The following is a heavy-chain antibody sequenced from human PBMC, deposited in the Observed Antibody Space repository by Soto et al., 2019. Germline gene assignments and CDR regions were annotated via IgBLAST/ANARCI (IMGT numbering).Heavy chain of an antibody. CDR2: IDPSDSYT. J-gene: IGHJ6*02. V-gene: IGHV5-10-1*01. CDR3: ARLERRDYYYYGMDV. CDR1: GYSFTSYW. D-gene: IGHD1-1*01. Sequence: PGESLKISCKGSGYSFTSYWISWVRQMPGKGLEWMGRIDPSDSYTNYSPSFQGHVTISADKSISTAYLQWSSLKASDTATYYCARLERRDYYYYGMDVWGQGTTVTVSS.